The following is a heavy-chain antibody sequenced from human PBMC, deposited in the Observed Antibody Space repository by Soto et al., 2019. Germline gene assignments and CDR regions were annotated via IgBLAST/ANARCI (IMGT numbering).Heavy chain of an antibody. CDR2: ISSSSSYI. V-gene: IGHV3-21*06. Sequence: LRLSCTGSGFTFSSSTMTWVRQGPGKGLEWVSSISSSSSYIYFADSLKGRFTISRDNAKNSLYLQMNSPRAEDTAVYYCARDIGEMSAVWGQGTRVTVSS. J-gene: IGHJ4*02. D-gene: IGHD3-10*01. CDR1: GFTFSSST. CDR3: ARDIGEMSAV.